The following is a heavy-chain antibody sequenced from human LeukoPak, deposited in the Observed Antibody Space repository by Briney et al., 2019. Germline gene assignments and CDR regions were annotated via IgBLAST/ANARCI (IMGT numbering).Heavy chain of an antibody. CDR3: ARGGYIVGATGYAFDI. D-gene: IGHD1-26*01. CDR2: IYPGDSDT. Sequence: GESLKISCKGSGYSFTSYWIGWVRQMPGKGLEWMGIIYPGDSDTRYSPPFQGQVTISADKSISTAYLQWSSLKASDTAMYYCARGGYIVGATGYAFDIWGQGTMVTVSS. V-gene: IGHV5-51*01. CDR1: GYSFTSYW. J-gene: IGHJ3*02.